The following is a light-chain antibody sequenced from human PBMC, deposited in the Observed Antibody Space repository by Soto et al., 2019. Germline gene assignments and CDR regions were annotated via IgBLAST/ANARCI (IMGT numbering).Light chain of an antibody. J-gene: IGLJ2*01. CDR1: SSNI. Sequence: QSVLTQPPSVSAAPGQKVTISCSGSSSNIVSWHQQLPGTAPKLLIYDNNKRPSGIPDRFSGSKSGTSATLGITGLQTGEEADYYCGTWDTSLSAVVFGGGTKVTVL. CDR2: DNN. V-gene: IGLV1-51*01. CDR3: GTWDTSLSAVV.